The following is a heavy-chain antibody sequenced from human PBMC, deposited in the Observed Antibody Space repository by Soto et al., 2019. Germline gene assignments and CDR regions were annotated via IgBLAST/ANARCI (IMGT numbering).Heavy chain of an antibody. V-gene: IGHV3-74*01. CDR3: PRRRGYNPDY. D-gene: IGHD1-1*01. CDR1: GLTFSNNW. CDR2: ITGDGSNT. J-gene: IGHJ4*02. Sequence: EVQLVESGGGLVQPGGSLRLSCEASGLTFSNNWMHWVRQAPGKGLVWVSRITGDGSNTVYADSVKGRFTISRDNTKNTLYLQMNSLRAEDTSVYYCPRRRGYNPDYWGQGSLVTVCS.